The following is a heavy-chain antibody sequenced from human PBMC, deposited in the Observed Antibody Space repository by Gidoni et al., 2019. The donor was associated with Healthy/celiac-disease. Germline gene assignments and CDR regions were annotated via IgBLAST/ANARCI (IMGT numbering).Heavy chain of an antibody. CDR3: AREYYYDSSGYYYVKFYYYGMDV. D-gene: IGHD3-22*01. CDR2: TYYRSKWSN. J-gene: IGHJ6*02. Sequence: QVQLQQSGPGLVKHSQNLSLTCALSGDSVASNSTPWNWIRQSPARGLEWLGGTYYRSKWSNDYAVSVKSLITINPDTSKNQFSRQLNSVTPEDTAVYYCAREYYYDSSGYYYVKFYYYGMDVWGQVTTVTVSS. CDR1: GDSVASNSTP. V-gene: IGHV6-1*01.